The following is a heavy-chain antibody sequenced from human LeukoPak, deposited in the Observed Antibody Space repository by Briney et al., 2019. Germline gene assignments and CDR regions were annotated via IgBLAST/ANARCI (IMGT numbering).Heavy chain of an antibody. Sequence: GGSLRLSCAASGFTFSSYAMSWVRQAPGKGLEWVSAISGSGGSTYYADSVKGRFTISRDNSKNTLYLQTNSLRAEDTAVYYCAKFTVATTNFDYWGQGTLVTVSS. V-gene: IGHV3-23*01. D-gene: IGHD5-12*01. CDR3: AKFTVATTNFDY. CDR2: ISGSGGST. J-gene: IGHJ4*02. CDR1: GFTFSSYA.